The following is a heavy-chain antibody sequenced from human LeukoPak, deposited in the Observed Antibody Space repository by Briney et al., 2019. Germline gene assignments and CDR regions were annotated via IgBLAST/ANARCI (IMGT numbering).Heavy chain of an antibody. V-gene: IGHV3-23*01. CDR1: GLTFSTST. Sequence: AGGSLRLSCVASGLTFSTSTFSWVRQAPGKGLEWVSAIDCGATTYHPVSAKGRFAISRDNAKNTLSLHMDSLTAEDTAIYFCAKDGHCSSASCQFDYWGQGTLVTVSS. D-gene: IGHD2-2*01. CDR3: AKDGHCSSASCQFDY. J-gene: IGHJ4*02. CDR2: IDCGATT.